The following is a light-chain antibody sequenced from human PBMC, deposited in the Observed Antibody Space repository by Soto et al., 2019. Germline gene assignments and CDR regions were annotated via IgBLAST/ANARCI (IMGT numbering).Light chain of an antibody. J-gene: IGLJ3*02. CDR2: EVS. CDR3: CSYAGQYAGV. CDR1: SNDVGGYDS. Sequence: QSALTQPRSVSGSPGQSVTISCTGTSNDVGGYDSVSWYQQHPGKAPKLMIYEVSQRPSGVPDRFSGSKSGDAASLTISGQQAEDEADFYCCSYAGQYAGVFGGGTQLTVL. V-gene: IGLV2-11*01.